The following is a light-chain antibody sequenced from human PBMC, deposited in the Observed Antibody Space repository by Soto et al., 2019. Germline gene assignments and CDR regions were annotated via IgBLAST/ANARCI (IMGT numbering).Light chain of an antibody. CDR1: SSNIGAGYD. CDR3: QSYDSSLSPVV. CDR2: GNS. V-gene: IGLV1-40*01. Sequence: QAVVTQPPSVSGAPGQRVTISCTGSSSNIGAGYDVHWYQQLPGTAPKLLIYGNSNRPSGVPDRFSGSKSGTSASLAITGLHAEDEADYYCQSYDSSLSPVVFGGGTKLTVL. J-gene: IGLJ2*01.